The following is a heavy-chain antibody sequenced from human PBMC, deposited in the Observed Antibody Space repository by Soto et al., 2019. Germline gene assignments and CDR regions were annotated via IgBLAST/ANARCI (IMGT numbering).Heavy chain of an antibody. V-gene: IGHV3-23*01. J-gene: IGHJ6*02. Sequence: EVHLLESGGGLVQPGGSLRLSCAASGFTFSNYAMTWVRQAPGKGLEWVSVISGTGGGTNNADSAKGRFTTSRDNSKNTLYRQMSSLRAEDTAVYYCAKRAFYGSGIPNYYGMDVWGQGTGVTVSS. CDR1: GFTFSNYA. CDR3: AKRAFYGSGIPNYYGMDV. D-gene: IGHD3-10*01. CDR2: ISGTGGGT.